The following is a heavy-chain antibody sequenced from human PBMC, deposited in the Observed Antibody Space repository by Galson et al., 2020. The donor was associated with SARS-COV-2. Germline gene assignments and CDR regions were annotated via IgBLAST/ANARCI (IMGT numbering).Heavy chain of an antibody. Sequence: QAGGSLRLSCLTSGFTFSSYGLHWVRQAPGKGLEWVAAISYDEVTKYVDSVKGRFTISRDNAKNTVSLQMNSLRPEDTALFYCARESYNVLTGRGALDAFDVWGQGTLVTVS. CDR1: GFTFSSYG. CDR2: ISYDEVTK. J-gene: IGHJ3*01. V-gene: IGHV3-30*03. CDR3: ARESYNVLTGRGALDAFDV. D-gene: IGHD3-9*01.